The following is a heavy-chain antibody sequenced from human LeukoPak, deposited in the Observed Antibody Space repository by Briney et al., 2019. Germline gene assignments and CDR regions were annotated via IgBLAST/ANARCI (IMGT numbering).Heavy chain of an antibody. CDR2: ISAYNGNT. Sequence: GASVKVSSKASGYTFTSSGISWVRQAPGQGLEWMGWISAYNGNTNYAQKFQGRVTLTTDTSTSTAYMDLRSLRSDDTAVYYCARDADYVPDYWGQGTLVTVSS. D-gene: IGHD3-16*01. V-gene: IGHV1-18*01. CDR1: GYTFTSSG. CDR3: ARDADYVPDY. J-gene: IGHJ4*02.